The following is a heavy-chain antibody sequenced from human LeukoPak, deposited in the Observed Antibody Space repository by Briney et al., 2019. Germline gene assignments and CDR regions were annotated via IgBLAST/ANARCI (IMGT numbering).Heavy chain of an antibody. CDR3: ASFDFLVTALPDTFDI. D-gene: IGHD2-21*02. CDR1: GFTFSSYA. Sequence: PGGSLRLSCAASGFTFSSYAMSWVRQAPGKGLEWVSAISGSGGSTYYADSVKGRFTISRDNSKNTLYLQMSSLRAEDTAVYYCASFDFLVTALPDTFDIWGQGTMVTVSS. CDR2: ISGSGGST. V-gene: IGHV3-23*01. J-gene: IGHJ3*02.